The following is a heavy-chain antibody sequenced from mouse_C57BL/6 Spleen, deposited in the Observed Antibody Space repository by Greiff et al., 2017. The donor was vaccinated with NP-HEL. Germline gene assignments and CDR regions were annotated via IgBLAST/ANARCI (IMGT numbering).Heavy chain of an antibody. Sequence: EVQLQQSGAELVRPGASVKLSCPASGFNIKDYYMHWVKQRPEQGLEWIGRIDPEDGDTEYAPKFQGKATMTADTSSNTAYLQLSSLTSEDTAVYYCTRGGSTVVAHYYAMDYWGQGTSVTVSS. CDR1: GFNIKDYY. V-gene: IGHV14-1*01. J-gene: IGHJ4*01. D-gene: IGHD1-1*01. CDR2: IDPEDGDT. CDR3: TRGGSTVVAHYYAMDY.